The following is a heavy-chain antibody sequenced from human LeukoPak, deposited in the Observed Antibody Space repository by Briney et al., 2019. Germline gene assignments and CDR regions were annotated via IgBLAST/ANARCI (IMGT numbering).Heavy chain of an antibody. CDR3: ARLSSYGRSGYYPDH. V-gene: IGHV3-72*01. CDR1: GFSFSDHH. D-gene: IGHD3-22*01. J-gene: IGHJ4*02. CDR2: SRNKGNAYST. Sequence: GGSLGLSCAASGFSFSDHHVDWVRQAPGKGLEWIGRSRNKGNAYSTVYAASVNGRFTISRDEPENSLYLQMNSLRTEDTAVYYCARLSSYGRSGYYPDHWGRGTLVTVSS.